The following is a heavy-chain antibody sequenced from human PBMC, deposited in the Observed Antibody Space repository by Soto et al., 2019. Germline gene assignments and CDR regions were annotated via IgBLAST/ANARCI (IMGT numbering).Heavy chain of an antibody. V-gene: IGHV1-69*13. D-gene: IGHD6-6*01. CDR3: ARDLSSSVGKMDYYYGMDV. J-gene: IGHJ6*02. CDR1: GGTFSSYA. CDR2: IIPIFGTA. Sequence: SVKVSCKASGGTFSSYAISWVRQAPGQGLEWMGGIIPIFGTANYAQKFQGRVTITADESTSTAYMELSSLRSEDTAVYYCARDLSSSVGKMDYYYGMDVWGQGTTVTVSS.